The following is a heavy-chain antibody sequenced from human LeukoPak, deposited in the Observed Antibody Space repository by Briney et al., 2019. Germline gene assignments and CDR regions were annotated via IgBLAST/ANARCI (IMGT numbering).Heavy chain of an antibody. Sequence: PSETLSLTCAVYGGSFSGYYWSWIRQSPGKGLEWIGEIIHGGSATYNPSLKSRVTISADSSKNQFALQLRSVTAADTALYYCARGQRAGMSHFDSWGQGTLVTVSS. CDR3: ARGQRAGMSHFDS. D-gene: IGHD1-26*01. CDR2: IIHGGSA. V-gene: IGHV4-34*01. CDR1: GGSFSGYY. J-gene: IGHJ4*02.